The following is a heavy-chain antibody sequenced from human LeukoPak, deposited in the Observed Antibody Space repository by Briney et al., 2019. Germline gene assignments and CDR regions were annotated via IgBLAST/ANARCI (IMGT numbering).Heavy chain of an antibody. J-gene: IGHJ4*02. D-gene: IGHD3-22*01. CDR1: GFTFRYW. Sequence: PGGSLRLSCAASGFTFRYWMSWVRQAPGRELQWVANIKQDGSAKYYVDSVKGRFTISRDNAKNSLYVQMNSLRVEDTAVYHCASLGYDSKDYWGQGTLVTVSS. V-gene: IGHV3-7*01. CDR2: IKQDGSAK. CDR3: ASLGYDSKDY.